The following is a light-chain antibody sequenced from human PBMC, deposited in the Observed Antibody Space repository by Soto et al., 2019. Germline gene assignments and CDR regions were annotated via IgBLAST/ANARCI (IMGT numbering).Light chain of an antibody. Sequence: QSALTQPPSASGSPGQSVTISCTGTSSDIGGYNSVSWYQQHPGKAPKLMIYEVNKRPLGVPERFSGSKSGNTASLTVSGLQADEEAYYYGISSAGTNSFVLFGGGTKLTVL. CDR3: ISSAGTNSFVL. CDR2: EVN. V-gene: IGLV2-8*01. CDR1: SSDIGGYNS. J-gene: IGLJ3*02.